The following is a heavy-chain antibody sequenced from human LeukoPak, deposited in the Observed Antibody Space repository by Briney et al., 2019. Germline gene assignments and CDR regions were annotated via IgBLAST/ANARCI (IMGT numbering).Heavy chain of an antibody. D-gene: IGHD5-24*01. Sequence: PGGSLRLSCAASGFTFSSYWMSWVRRPPGKGREWGANIKQDGSEKYYVHSVKGRFTISRDNAKNSLYLQMNSLRAEDTAVYYCASWSRDGYNRLDYWGQGTLVTVSS. CDR1: GFTFSSYW. CDR3: ASWSRDGYNRLDY. J-gene: IGHJ4*02. V-gene: IGHV3-7*01. CDR2: IKQDGSEK.